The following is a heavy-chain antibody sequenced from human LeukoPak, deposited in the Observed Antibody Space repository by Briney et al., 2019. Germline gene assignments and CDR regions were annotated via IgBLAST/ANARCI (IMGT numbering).Heavy chain of an antibody. CDR2: VYYSGST. Sequence: SQTLSLTCTASGGSISSGGYYWSWIRQHPGKGLEWIGYVYYSGSTYYNPSLKSRVTISVDTSKNQFSLKLSSVTAADTAVYYCARDGSLTGELHWFDPWGQGTLVTVSS. D-gene: IGHD7-27*01. CDR1: GGSISSGGYY. J-gene: IGHJ5*02. V-gene: IGHV4-31*03. CDR3: ARDGSLTGELHWFDP.